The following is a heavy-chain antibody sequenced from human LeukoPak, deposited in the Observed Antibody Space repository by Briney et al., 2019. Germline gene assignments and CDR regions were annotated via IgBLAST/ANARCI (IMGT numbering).Heavy chain of an antibody. J-gene: IGHJ4*02. CDR2: ISYDGSNK. D-gene: IGHD2-15*01. CDR3: AREGKPRIVFDY. Sequence: PGGSLRLSCAASGFTFSSYAMHWVRQAPGKGLEWVAVISYDGSNKYYADSVKGRFTISRDNSKNTLYLQMNSLRAEDTAVYYCAREGKPRIVFDYWGQGTLVTVSS. CDR1: GFTFSSYA. V-gene: IGHV3-30*04.